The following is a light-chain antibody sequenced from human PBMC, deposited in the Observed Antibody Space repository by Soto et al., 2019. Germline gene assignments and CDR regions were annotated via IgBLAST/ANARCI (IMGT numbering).Light chain of an antibody. CDR3: QQYNNWPRT. CDR1: QSVSSH. J-gene: IGKJ1*01. Sequence: EIVMTQSPATLSVSPGERATLXXXXSQSVSSHXXXXXXXXXXXPRLLIYGASTGATGIPARFSGSGSGTEFTLTIGSLQSEDFALYYCQQYNNWPRTFGQGTKVDIK. CDR2: GAS. V-gene: IGKV3-15*01.